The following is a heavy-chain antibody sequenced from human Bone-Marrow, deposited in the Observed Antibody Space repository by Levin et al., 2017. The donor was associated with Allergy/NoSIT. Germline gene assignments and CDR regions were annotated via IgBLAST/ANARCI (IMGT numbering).Heavy chain of an antibody. V-gene: IGHV3-74*01. D-gene: IGHD3-10*01. CDR3: ARQWRGSGTYYWNDY. CDR2: MNSDGSTT. CDR1: GFTFSSYW. Sequence: GESLKISCAASGFTFSSYWMHWVRQAPGKGLVWVSRMNSDGSTTSYADSVKGRFTISRDNAKNTLYLQMNSLRAEDTAVYYCARQWRGSGTYYWNDYWGQGTLVTVSS. J-gene: IGHJ4*02.